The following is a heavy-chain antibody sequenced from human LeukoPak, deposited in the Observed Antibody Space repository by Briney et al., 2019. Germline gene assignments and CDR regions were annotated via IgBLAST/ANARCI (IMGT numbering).Heavy chain of an antibody. CDR2: INHSGST. D-gene: IGHD6-6*01. Sequence: SETLSLTCAVYGGSFSGYYWSWIRQPPGKGLEWIGEINHSGSTNYNPSLKSRVTISVDTSKNQFSLKLSSVTAADTAVYYCARSSYSSSSSVWGQGTMVTVSS. CDR1: GGSFSGYY. CDR3: ARSSYSSSSSV. V-gene: IGHV4-34*01. J-gene: IGHJ3*01.